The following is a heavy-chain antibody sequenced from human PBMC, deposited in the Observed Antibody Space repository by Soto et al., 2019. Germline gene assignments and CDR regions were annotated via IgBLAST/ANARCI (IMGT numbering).Heavy chain of an antibody. CDR2: ISSSSSYI. D-gene: IGHD5-12*01. CDR1: GFTFSSYS. CDR3: ARDQRKRWLQDDY. Sequence: PGGSLRLSCAASGFTFSSYSMNWVRQAPGKGLEWVSSISSSSSYIYYADSVKGRFTISRDNAKNSLYLQMNSLRAEDTAVYYCARDQRKRWLQDDYWGQGTLVTVS. V-gene: IGHV3-21*01. J-gene: IGHJ4*02.